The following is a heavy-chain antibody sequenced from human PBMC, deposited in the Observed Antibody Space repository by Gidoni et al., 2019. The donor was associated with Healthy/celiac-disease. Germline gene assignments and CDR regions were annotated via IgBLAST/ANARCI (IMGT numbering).Heavy chain of an antibody. V-gene: IGHV3-23*01. Sequence: EVQLLESGGGLVQPGGSLRLSWAASGFPFSNHAMSWVRQAPGKGLEWVSIISGSGGSTYYADSVKGRFTISRDNSKNTLYLQMNSLRAEDTAVYFCAKGLLGDSLNWFDPWGQGTLVTVSS. J-gene: IGHJ5*02. CDR2: ISGSGGST. D-gene: IGHD3-16*01. CDR3: AKGLLGDSLNWFDP. CDR1: GFPFSNHA.